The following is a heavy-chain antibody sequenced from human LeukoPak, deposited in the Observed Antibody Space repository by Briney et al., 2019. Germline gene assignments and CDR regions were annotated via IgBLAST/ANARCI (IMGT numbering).Heavy chain of an antibody. J-gene: IGHJ6*03. Sequence: ASVKVSCKASGYTFTGYYMHWVRQAPGQGPEWMGWINPNSGGANYAQNFQGRVTMTRNTSISTAYMELSSLRSEDTAVYYCARGSLRYFDWLKASYYMDVWGKGTTVTISS. CDR3: ARGSLRYFDWLKASYYMDV. CDR2: INPNSGGA. CDR1: GYTFTGYY. D-gene: IGHD3-9*01. V-gene: IGHV1-2*02.